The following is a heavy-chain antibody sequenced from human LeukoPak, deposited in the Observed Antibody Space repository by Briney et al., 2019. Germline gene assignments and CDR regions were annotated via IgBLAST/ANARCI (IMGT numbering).Heavy chain of an antibody. D-gene: IGHD3-22*01. V-gene: IGHV4-38-2*01. CDR3: ARAPRDSSSSNYMRRFDY. CDR2: IYHSGST. Sequence: PSETLSLTCAASGYSISSDNYWVWIRQPPGQGLEWTGGIYHSGSTYYNPSLKSRVTMSVDTSKNQFSLKLSSVTAADTAVYYCARAPRDSSSSNYMRRFDYWGQGTLVTVSS. J-gene: IGHJ4*02. CDR1: GYSISSDNY.